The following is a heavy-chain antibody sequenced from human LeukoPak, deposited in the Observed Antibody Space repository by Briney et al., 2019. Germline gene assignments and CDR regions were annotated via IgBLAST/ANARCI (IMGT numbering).Heavy chain of an antibody. J-gene: IGHJ3*02. D-gene: IGHD2-15*01. Sequence: SQTLSLTCTVSGGSISSGGYYWSWIRQHPGKGLGWIGYIYYSGSTYYNPSLKSRVTISVDTSKNQFSLKLSSVTAADTAVYYCARECGGGSCYFGVRAFDIWGQGTMVTVSS. CDR3: ARECGGGSCYFGVRAFDI. V-gene: IGHV4-31*03. CDR2: IYYSGST. CDR1: GGSISSGGYY.